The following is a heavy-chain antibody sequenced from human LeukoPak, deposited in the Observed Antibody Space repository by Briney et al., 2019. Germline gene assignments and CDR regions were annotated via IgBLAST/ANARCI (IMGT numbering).Heavy chain of an antibody. V-gene: IGHV3-53*01. J-gene: IGHJ4*02. D-gene: IGHD4-17*01. CDR3: ARDLAVTSLGY. CDR1: GFTVSSNY. CDR2: IYSGGST. Sequence: PGGSLRLSCAASGFTVSSNYISWVRQAPGKGLEWVSVIYSGGSTYYADSVKGRFTISRDNSKNTLYLQMNSLRAEDTAVYYCARDLAVTSLGYWGQGTLVTVSS.